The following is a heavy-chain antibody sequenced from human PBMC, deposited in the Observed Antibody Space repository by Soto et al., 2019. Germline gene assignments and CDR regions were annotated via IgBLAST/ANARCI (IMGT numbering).Heavy chain of an antibody. D-gene: IGHD5-18*01. V-gene: IGHV1-69*01. Sequence: SVKVSCKASGCTFSSYAISWVRQAPGQGLEWMGGIIPIFGTANYAQKFQGRVTITADESTSTAYMELSSLRSEDTALYYCARGPSYGPVPNQRFDYWGQGTLVTVSS. CDR1: GCTFSSYA. CDR2: IIPIFGTA. J-gene: IGHJ4*02. CDR3: ARGPSYGPVPNQRFDY.